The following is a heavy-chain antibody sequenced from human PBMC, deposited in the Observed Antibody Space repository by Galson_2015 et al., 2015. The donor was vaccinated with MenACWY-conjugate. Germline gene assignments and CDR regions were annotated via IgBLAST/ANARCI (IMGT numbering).Heavy chain of an antibody. CDR1: GFTFSSYA. D-gene: IGHD3-3*01. Sequence: SLRLSCAASGFTFSSYAMTWVRQAPGKGLEWVSDISGSGGNTYYVDSAKGRFTISRDNSKNTLYLHMDSLRAEDTAIYYCARRTEWSAYYDYWGQGTLVTVSS. J-gene: IGHJ4*02. CDR3: ARRTEWSAYYDY. V-gene: IGHV3-23*01. CDR2: ISGSGGNT.